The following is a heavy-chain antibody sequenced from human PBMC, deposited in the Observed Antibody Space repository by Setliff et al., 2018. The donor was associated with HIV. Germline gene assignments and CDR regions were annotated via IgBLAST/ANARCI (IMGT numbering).Heavy chain of an antibody. V-gene: IGHV3-74*01. J-gene: IGHJ6*03. CDR2: INSDGNGT. CDR3: ARSTTHFYYYYMDV. D-gene: IGHD1-26*01. CDR1: GFTFSPYW. Sequence: SCAASGFTFSPYWMHWVRQAPGKGLVWVSRINSDGNGTTYADSVKGRFTIYRDNAKNTLYLQMDSLRAEDTAVYYCARSTTHFYYYYMDVWGKGTTVTVSS.